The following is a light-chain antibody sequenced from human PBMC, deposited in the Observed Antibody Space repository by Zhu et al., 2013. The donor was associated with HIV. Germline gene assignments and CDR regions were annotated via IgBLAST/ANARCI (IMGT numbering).Light chain of an antibody. CDR1: HSFSSNF. J-gene: IGKJ1*01. CDR2: GAS. V-gene: IGKV3-20*01. CDR3: QQYGSSPRT. Sequence: FMLTQSPGTLSLFPGQRATLSCRASHSFSSNFLAWYQHKPGQAPRLLIYGASSRATGIPDRFSGSGSGTDFTLTISRLEPEDFAVYYCQQYGSSPRTFGQGTKVEIK.